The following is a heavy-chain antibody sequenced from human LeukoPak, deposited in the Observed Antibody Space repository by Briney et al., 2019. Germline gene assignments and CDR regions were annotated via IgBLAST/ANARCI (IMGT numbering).Heavy chain of an antibody. CDR1: GFTFSSYG. CDR2: IWYDGSNK. D-gene: IGHD3-3*01. Sequence: PGGSLRLSCAASGFTFSSYGMHWVRQAPGKGLEWVAVIWYDGSNKYYADSVKGRFTISRDNSKNTLYLQMNSLRAEDTAVYYCAKDRDFLGQDYYYYMDVWGKGTTVTVSS. CDR3: AKDRDFLGQDYYYYMDV. V-gene: IGHV3-33*06. J-gene: IGHJ6*03.